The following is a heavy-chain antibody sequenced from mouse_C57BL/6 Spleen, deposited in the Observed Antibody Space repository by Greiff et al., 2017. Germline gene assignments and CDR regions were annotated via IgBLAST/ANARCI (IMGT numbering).Heavy chain of an antibody. CDR1: GFTFSSYG. CDR3: ARHDRDSNYFDY. V-gene: IGHV5-6*01. Sequence: EVKLVESGGDLVKPGGSLKLSCAASGFTFSSYGMSWVRQTPDQRLEWVATISSGGSYTYYPDNVKGRFTISRDNAKNTLYRQMSSLKSEDTAMYYCARHDRDSNYFDYWGQGTTLTVSS. CDR2: ISSGGSYT. J-gene: IGHJ2*01. D-gene: IGHD2-5*01.